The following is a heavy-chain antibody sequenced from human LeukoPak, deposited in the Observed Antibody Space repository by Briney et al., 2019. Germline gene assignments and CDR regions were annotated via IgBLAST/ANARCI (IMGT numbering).Heavy chain of an antibody. V-gene: IGHV1-69*05. CDR1: GGTFSSYA. D-gene: IGHD3-22*01. Sequence: SVKVSCKASGGTFSSYAISWLRQAPGQGLEWMGGIIPIFGTANYAQKFQGRVTITTDESTSTAYMELSSLRSEDTAVYYCARAQKYYYDSSGYGYFDYWGQGTLVTVSS. J-gene: IGHJ4*02. CDR3: ARAQKYYYDSSGYGYFDY. CDR2: IIPIFGTA.